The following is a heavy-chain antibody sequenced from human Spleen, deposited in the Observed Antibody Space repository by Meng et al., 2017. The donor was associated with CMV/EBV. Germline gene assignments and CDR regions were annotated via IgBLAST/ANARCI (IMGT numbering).Heavy chain of an antibody. CDR2: IIPMFGTA. CDR3: ARGRDGYNYRFFEY. D-gene: IGHD5-24*01. V-gene: IGHV1-69*05. J-gene: IGHJ4*02. CDR1: GVTFSNSA. Sequence: KASGVTFSNSAISWVRQAPGQGLEWMGGIIPMFGTANYAQKFQGRVTITTDESTSTGYMELSSLRSEDTAVYYCARGRDGYNYRFFEYWGQGTLVTVSS.